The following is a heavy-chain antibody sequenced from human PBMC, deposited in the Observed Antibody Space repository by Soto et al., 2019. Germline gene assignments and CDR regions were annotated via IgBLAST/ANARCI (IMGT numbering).Heavy chain of an antibody. CDR1: GGTFSGHA. J-gene: IGHJ4*02. Sequence: QVQLVQSGAEVKQPGSSVKVSCEASGGTFSGHAISWVRQAPGQGPEWMGGLIPLFGTTQHAQNFQDRLTITADKSTSTAYMELTSLRLEDTAIYYCARGPNWGYRFDSWGQGTLVTVSS. V-gene: IGHV1-69*06. CDR2: LIPLFGTT. CDR3: ARGPNWGYRFDS. D-gene: IGHD7-27*01.